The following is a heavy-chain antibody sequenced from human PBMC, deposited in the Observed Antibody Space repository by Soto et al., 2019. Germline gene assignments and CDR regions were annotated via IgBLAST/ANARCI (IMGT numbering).Heavy chain of an antibody. J-gene: IGHJ4*02. CDR3: ARVGGYADY. V-gene: IGHV3-30-3*01. CDR1: GFTFSSYA. D-gene: IGHD5-12*01. Sequence: QVQLVESGGGVVQPGRSLRLSCAASGFTFSSYAMHWVRQAPGKGLEWVAVISYDGSNKYYADSVKGRFTISRDNSKNTLDLQMNSLRAEDTAVYYCARVGGYADYWGQGTLVTVSS. CDR2: ISYDGSNK.